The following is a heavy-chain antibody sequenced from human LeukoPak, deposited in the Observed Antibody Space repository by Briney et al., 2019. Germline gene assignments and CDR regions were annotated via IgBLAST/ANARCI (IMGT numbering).Heavy chain of an antibody. D-gene: IGHD1-14*01. CDR2: INHSGST. J-gene: IGHJ5*02. CDR3: ARGERGRKLETNWFDP. Sequence: SETLSLTCAVYGGSFSGYYWSWIRQPPGKGLEWIGEINHSGSTNYNPSLKSRVTISVDTSKNQFSLKLSSVTAADTAVYYCARGERGRKLETNWFDPWGQGTLVTVSS. CDR1: GGSFSGYY. V-gene: IGHV4-34*01.